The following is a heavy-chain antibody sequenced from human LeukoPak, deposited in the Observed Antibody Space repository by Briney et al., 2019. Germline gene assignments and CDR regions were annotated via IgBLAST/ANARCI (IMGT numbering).Heavy chain of an antibody. D-gene: IGHD2-2*01. J-gene: IGHJ4*02. CDR3: ARVLSRYCSSAGCYDGVFDY. V-gene: IGHV3-7*03. CDR2: IRQDGSDK. CDR1: RCSFSDYW. Sequence: RVLLRCSCGASRCSFSDYWMSWVRQAPEKELERVANIRQDGSDKYYVDSVKGRFTISRDNAKNSLYLQMNSLRAEDTAVYYCARVLSRYCSSAGCYDGVFDYWGQGTLVTVSS.